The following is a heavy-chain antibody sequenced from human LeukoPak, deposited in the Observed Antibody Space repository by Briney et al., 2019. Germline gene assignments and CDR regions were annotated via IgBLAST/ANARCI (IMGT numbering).Heavy chain of an antibody. CDR3: ARESNINNWFDP. J-gene: IGHJ5*02. CDR2: IYDSGST. V-gene: IGHV4-30-2*06. Sequence: SETLSLTCIVSGGSISSGGHPWSWIRQSPGKGLEWIGYIYDSGSTFYNPSLKSRVTMSIDRSNNQFSLKLSSVTAADTAVYYCARESNINNWFDPWGQGTLVTASS. D-gene: IGHD2/OR15-2a*01. CDR1: GGSISSGGHP.